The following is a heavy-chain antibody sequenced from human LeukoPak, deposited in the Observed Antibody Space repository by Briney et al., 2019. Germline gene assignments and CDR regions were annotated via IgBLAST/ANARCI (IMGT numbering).Heavy chain of an antibody. CDR2: IYYTGNT. Sequence: PSETLSLTCTVSGDSITRTNSYWDWIRQPPGEGLEWIGTIYYTGNTYYNPSLKTRVTLSVDTSKNQFSLKLSFVTAADTAVYYCARHTYTSAWVNFDSWGQGTLVTVSS. CDR3: ARHTYTSAWVNFDS. V-gene: IGHV4-39*01. D-gene: IGHD6-19*01. CDR1: GDSITRTNSY. J-gene: IGHJ4*02.